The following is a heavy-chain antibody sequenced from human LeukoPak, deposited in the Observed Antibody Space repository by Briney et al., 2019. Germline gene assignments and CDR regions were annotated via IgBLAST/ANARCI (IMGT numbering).Heavy chain of an antibody. CDR2: ISLNSGSV. V-gene: IGHV3-9*03. D-gene: IGHD6-6*01. J-gene: IGHJ4*02. Sequence: PACSLRPSCAASAFTIAHYAMHWGWQAAGEGLEWDPGISLNSGSVDYADSVKGRFTISRDNAKNSLYLQMNSLRAEDMALYFCAKDRYSTSSCFDYWGQGTLVTVSS. CDR3: AKDRYSTSSCFDY. CDR1: AFTIAHYA.